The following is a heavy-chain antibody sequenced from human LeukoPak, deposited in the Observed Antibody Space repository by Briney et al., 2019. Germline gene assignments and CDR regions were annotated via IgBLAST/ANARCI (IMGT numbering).Heavy chain of an antibody. J-gene: IGHJ4*02. CDR2: IIPIFGTA. CDR3: ARGPHYDSSGYYSPFDY. D-gene: IGHD3-22*01. CDR1: GGTFSSYA. Sequence: SVKVSCKASGGTFSSYAISWVRQAPGQGLEWMGGIIPIFGTANYAQKFQGRVTITADESMSTAYMELSSLRSEDTAVYYCARGPHYDSSGYYSPFDYWGQGTLVTVSS. V-gene: IGHV1-69*13.